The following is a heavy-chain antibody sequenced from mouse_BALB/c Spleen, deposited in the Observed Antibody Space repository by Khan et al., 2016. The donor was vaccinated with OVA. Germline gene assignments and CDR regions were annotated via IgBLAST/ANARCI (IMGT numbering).Heavy chain of an antibody. D-gene: IGHD2-3*01. Sequence: EVELVESGGGLVQPGGSLKLSCAASGFTFSSYGMSWVRQTPDKRLELVATINSNGGITYYPDSVKGRFTISRDNAKNTLYLQMSSLKSEDTAMYYCTRGLYDGYCFYYGMDYWGQGTPVTVSS. CDR3: TRGLYDGYCFYYGMDY. CDR2: INSNGGIT. CDR1: GFTFSSYG. J-gene: IGHJ4*01. V-gene: IGHV5-6-3*01.